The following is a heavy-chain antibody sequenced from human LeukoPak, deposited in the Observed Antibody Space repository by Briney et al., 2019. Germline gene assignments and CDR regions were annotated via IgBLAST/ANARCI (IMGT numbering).Heavy chain of an antibody. J-gene: IGHJ6*02. CDR3: ARSIGSYYTMDV. Sequence: ASVKVSCKASGYTFTGYYMHWVRQAPGQGLEWMGWINPNSGGTNYAQKFQGRVTMTRDTSISTAYMELSRLRSDDTAVYYCARSIGSYYTMDVWGQGTTVTVSS. D-gene: IGHD3-22*01. V-gene: IGHV1-2*02. CDR2: INPNSGGT. CDR1: GYTFTGYY.